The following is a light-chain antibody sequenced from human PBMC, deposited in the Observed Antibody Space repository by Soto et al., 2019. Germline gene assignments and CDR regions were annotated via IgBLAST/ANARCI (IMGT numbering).Light chain of an antibody. CDR2: GAS. J-gene: IGKJ5*01. Sequence: EIVGTQSPGTLSLAPGERATLSCRASQSVSSSYLAWYQQIPGQAPRLLIYGASSRATGIPDRFSGSGSGADFTLTISRLEPEDFAVYYCQQCGSSPSTFGQGTRREIK. CDR1: QSVSSSY. V-gene: IGKV3-20*01. CDR3: QQCGSSPST.